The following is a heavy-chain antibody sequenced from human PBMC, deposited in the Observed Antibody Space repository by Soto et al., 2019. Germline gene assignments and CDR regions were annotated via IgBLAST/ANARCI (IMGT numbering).Heavy chain of an antibody. Sequence: EVQFLESGGGLVQPGGSLRLSCAASGFMFSNYAMSWVRQAPGKGLEWVSGISGRATSAYYADSVKGRFAISRDHSYHTLFLQLNSLRAEDTAVYYCAKSRYSDSSGDYYDFWGQGTLVPVSS. V-gene: IGHV3-23*01. D-gene: IGHD3-22*01. CDR2: ISGRATSA. CDR3: AKSRYSDSSGDYYDF. CDR1: GFMFSNYA. J-gene: IGHJ4*02.